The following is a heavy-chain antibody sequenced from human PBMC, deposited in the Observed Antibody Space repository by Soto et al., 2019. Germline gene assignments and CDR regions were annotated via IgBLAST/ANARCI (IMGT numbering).Heavy chain of an antibody. V-gene: IGHV1-69*01. J-gene: IGHJ6*02. D-gene: IGHD1-7*01. CDR2: IIPIFGTA. CDR1: GGTFSSYA. Sequence: QVQLVQSGAEVKKPGSSVKVSCKASGGTFSSYAISWVRQAPGQGLEWMGGIIPIFGTANYAQKFQGRVTITADESTSTAYMELSSLRSEDTAVYYCASTGTTSSRIWYYGMDVWGQGTTVTVSS. CDR3: ASTGTTSSRIWYYGMDV.